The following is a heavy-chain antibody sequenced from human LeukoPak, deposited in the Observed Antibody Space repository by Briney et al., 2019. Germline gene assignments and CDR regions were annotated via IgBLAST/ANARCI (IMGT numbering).Heavy chain of an antibody. CDR2: ISGSGSST. Sequence: GGSLRLSCAASGFTFSNYGMCWFRQAPGKGLEWVSVISGSGSSTYYAASVKGRFTISRDNSKNTLYLQMNSLRAEDTAVYYCAKGLSGTYYRWFDPWGQGTLVTVSS. J-gene: IGHJ5*02. D-gene: IGHD1-26*01. CDR1: GFTFSNYG. CDR3: AKGLSGTYYRWFDP. V-gene: IGHV3-23*01.